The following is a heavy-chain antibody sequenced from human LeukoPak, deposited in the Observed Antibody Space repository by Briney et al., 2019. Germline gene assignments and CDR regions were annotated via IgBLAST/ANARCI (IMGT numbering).Heavy chain of an antibody. CDR3: AKDRLTTVNYYYYGMDV. Sequence: GRSLRLSCAASGFTFSSYGMHWVRQAPGKGLEWVAVISYDGSNKYYADSVKGRFTISRDNSKNTLYLQMNSLRAEDTALYYCAKDRLTTVNYYYYGMDVWGQGTTVTVSS. V-gene: IGHV3-30*18. D-gene: IGHD4-11*01. CDR1: GFTFSSYG. J-gene: IGHJ6*02. CDR2: ISYDGSNK.